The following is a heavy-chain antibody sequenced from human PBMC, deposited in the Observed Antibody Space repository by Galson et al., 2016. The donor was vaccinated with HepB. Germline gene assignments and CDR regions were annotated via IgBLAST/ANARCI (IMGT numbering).Heavy chain of an antibody. CDR3: ARLAGRLNYSYDMDV. CDR2: VSWNSGRI. V-gene: IGHV3-9*01. J-gene: IGHJ6*02. CDR1: GFIFDDYA. Sequence: SLRLSCAASGFIFDDYAMNWVRQAPGKGPEWVASVSWNSGRIGYADSVKGRFTISRDNFKNFLYLHMNSLRPDDTALYYCARLAGRLNYSYDMDVWGRGTTVIVSS. D-gene: IGHD3-3*02.